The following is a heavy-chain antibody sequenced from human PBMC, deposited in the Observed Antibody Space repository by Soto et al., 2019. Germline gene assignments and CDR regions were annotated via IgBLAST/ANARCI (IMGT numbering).Heavy chain of an antibody. CDR1: GGTYSSYT. D-gene: IGHD5-12*01. J-gene: IGHJ4*02. V-gene: IGHV1-69*02. CDR3: ARGYSGYDYFDY. CDR2: IIPILGIA. Sequence: SVKVSYKAFGGTYSSYTISWVRQAPGQGLEWMGRIIPILGIANYAQKFQGRVTITADKSTSTAYMELSSLRSEDTAVYYCARGYSGYDYFDYWGQGTLVTVSS.